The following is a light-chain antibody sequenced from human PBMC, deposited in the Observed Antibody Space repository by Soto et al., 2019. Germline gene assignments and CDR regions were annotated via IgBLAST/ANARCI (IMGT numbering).Light chain of an antibody. J-gene: IGLJ1*01. Sequence: QSVLTQPPSASGSPGQSGPISCTGTSSDVGGYNYVSWYQQHPGKAPKLMIYEVNKRPSGVPDRFSASKSGNTASLTVSGLQAEDEADYYCSSYAGSNILFGTGTKVTVL. CDR1: SSDVGGYNY. CDR2: EVN. CDR3: SSYAGSNIL. V-gene: IGLV2-8*01.